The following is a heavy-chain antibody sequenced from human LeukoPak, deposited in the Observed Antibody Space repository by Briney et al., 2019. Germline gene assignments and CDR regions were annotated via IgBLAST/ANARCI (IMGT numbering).Heavy chain of an antibody. D-gene: IGHD3-10*01. CDR1: GGSFSGYY. CDR2: INHSGST. Sequence: PPETLSLTCALYGGSFSGYYWSWIRQPPGKGLEWNGEINHSGSTNYNPSLKSRVTIPEDPSKNQFSMKLSSVTAADTAVYYCAREMVRPGGAKDDYWGQGTLVTASS. J-gene: IGHJ4*02. CDR3: AREMVRPGGAKDDY. V-gene: IGHV4-34*01.